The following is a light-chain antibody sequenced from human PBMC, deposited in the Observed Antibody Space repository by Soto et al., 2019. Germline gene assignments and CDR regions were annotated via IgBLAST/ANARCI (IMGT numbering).Light chain of an antibody. CDR1: QSLNSSY. CDR3: QQYGSSPYT. Sequence: EIVLAQSPGTLSLSPGERATLSCRASQSLNSSYLAWYQQEPGQAPRLLIYGASSRATVIPDRFSGSGSGTDFTLTISRLEPEDFAVYYCQQYGSSPYTFGQGTKLEI. CDR2: GAS. V-gene: IGKV3-20*01. J-gene: IGKJ2*01.